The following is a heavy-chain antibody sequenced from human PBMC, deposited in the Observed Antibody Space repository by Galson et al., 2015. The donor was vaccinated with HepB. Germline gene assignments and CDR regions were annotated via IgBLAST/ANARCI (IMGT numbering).Heavy chain of an antibody. CDR1: GYAFNVYD. CDR3: ARTGARFGSWSFSWDF. Sequence: SVKVSCKASGYAFNVYDIHWLRQAPGQRLEWMGWINGGNDNTRYSQKFQGRVTFSKETSASTAYMELSSLGSEDTAIYYCARTGARFGSWSFSWDFWGQGTLVTVSA. D-gene: IGHD3-10*01. CDR2: INGGNDNT. V-gene: IGHV1-3*01. J-gene: IGHJ4*02.